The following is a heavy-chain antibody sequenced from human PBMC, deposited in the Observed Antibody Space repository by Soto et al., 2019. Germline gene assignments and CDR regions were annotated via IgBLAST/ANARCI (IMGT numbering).Heavy chain of an antibody. V-gene: IGHV3-23*01. CDR2: IRETGNT. Sequence: EVQILQSGGGLEQPGGSLRLSCAASGFTFSNYAMSWIRQAPGKGLEWLSTIRETGNTYYADSVRGRFATSRDNSENTLYLQMSSLRAEDTAVYYCAKQQMGVIRALDYWGQGTLVTVSS. CDR1: GFTFSNYA. J-gene: IGHJ4*02. D-gene: IGHD1-26*01. CDR3: AKQQMGVIRALDY.